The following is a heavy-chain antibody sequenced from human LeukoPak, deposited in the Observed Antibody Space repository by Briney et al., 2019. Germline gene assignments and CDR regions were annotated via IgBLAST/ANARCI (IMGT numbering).Heavy chain of an antibody. CDR3: AKLWFGELTDAFDI. CDR1: GFTVSSNY. J-gene: IGHJ3*02. CDR2: IYSGGST. D-gene: IGHD3-10*01. V-gene: IGHV3-53*01. Sequence: GGSLRLSCAASGFTVSSNYMSWVRQAPGKGLEWVSVIYSGGSTYYADSVKGRFIISRDNSKNTLYLQMNSLRAEDTAVYYCAKLWFGELTDAFDIWGQGTMVTVSS.